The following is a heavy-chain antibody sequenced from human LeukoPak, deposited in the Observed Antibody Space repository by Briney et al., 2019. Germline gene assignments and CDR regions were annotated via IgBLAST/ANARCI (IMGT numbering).Heavy chain of an antibody. Sequence: GESLKISCKTSGYSFSNYWIGWVRQMPGKGLEWVAIIFPGDSDTRYSPSFRGQVTISADKSISTAYLQWSSLKASDTAMYYCARRPEYYFGYWGQGALVTVSS. CDR1: GYSFSNYW. CDR2: IFPGDSDT. CDR3: ARRPEYYFGY. J-gene: IGHJ4*02. V-gene: IGHV5-51*01.